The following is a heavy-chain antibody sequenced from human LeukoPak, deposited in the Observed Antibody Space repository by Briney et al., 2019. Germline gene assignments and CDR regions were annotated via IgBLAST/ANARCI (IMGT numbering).Heavy chain of an antibody. CDR3: AAGTRGVDDAFEI. Sequence: AASVKVSCKASGFISRNSAVQWVRQARGQRLEWIGWIVVGSGDTNYAQNFQERVTITRDMSTNTVYMELSSLRSEDTAVYYCAAGTRGVDDAFEIWGQGTLVTVSS. CDR2: IVVGSGDT. J-gene: IGHJ3*02. CDR1: GFISRNSA. D-gene: IGHD1-1*01. V-gene: IGHV1-58*01.